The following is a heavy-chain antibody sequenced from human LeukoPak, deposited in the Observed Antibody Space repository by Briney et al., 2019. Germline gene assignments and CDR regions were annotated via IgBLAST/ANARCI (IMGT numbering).Heavy chain of an antibody. CDR2: IKQDGSEK. CDR3: ARVSRGFYSNYYYYYGMDV. J-gene: IGHJ6*02. V-gene: IGHV3-7*01. D-gene: IGHD4-11*01. Sequence: PGGSLRLSCAASGFTFSSYWMSWVRQAPGKGLEWVANIKQDGSEKYYVDSVKGRFTISRDNAKNSLYLQMNSLRAEDTAVYYCARVSRGFYSNYYYYYGMDVWGQGTTVTVSS. CDR1: GFTFSSYW.